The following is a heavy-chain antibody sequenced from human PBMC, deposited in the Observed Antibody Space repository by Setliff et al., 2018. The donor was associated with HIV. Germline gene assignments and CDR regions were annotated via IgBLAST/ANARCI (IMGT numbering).Heavy chain of an antibody. CDR1: GASISSYY. J-gene: IGHJ4*02. Sequence: KPSETLSLTCTVSGASISSYYWSWIRQPPGKGLEWIGYIYSSGSTNYNPSLKSRVTISLDTSKNQFSLKLSSVTAADTAVYYCARTPGTIWGDDYWGQGTLVTVSS. CDR3: ARTPGTIWGDDY. CDR2: IYSSGST. V-gene: IGHV4-59*01. D-gene: IGHD3-9*01.